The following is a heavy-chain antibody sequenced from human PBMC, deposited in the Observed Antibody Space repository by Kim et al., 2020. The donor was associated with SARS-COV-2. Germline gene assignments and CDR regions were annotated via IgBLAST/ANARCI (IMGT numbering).Heavy chain of an antibody. Sequence: SVKVSCKASGFTFTSSAVQWVRQACGQRLEWIGWIVVASGNTNYAQKFQERVTITRDMSTSTAYMELSSLRSEDTAVYYCAASSSHWNYDYYYYGMDVWGQGTTVTVSS. J-gene: IGHJ6*02. CDR1: GFTFTSSA. CDR3: AASSSHWNYDYYYYGMDV. CDR2: IVVASGNT. V-gene: IGHV1-58*01. D-gene: IGHD1-7*01.